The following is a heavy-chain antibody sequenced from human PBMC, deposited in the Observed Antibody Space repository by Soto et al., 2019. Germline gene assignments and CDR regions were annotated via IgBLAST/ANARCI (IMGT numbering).Heavy chain of an antibody. CDR3: ARNFADFWSGYYNRFDP. V-gene: IGHV4-39*01. D-gene: IGHD3-3*01. J-gene: IGHJ5*02. Sequence: SETLSLTCTVSGCSISSSSYYWGWIRQPPGKGLEWIGSIYYSGSTYYNPSLKSRVTISVDTSKNQFSLKLSSVTAADTAVYYCARNFADFWSGYYNRFDPWGQGTLVPVSS. CDR2: IYYSGST. CDR1: GCSISSSSYY.